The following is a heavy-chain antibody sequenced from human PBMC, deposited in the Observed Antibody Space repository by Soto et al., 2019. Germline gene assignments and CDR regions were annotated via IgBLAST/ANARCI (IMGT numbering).Heavy chain of an antibody. V-gene: IGHV1-18*01. D-gene: IGHD6-6*01. Sequence: QVQLMQSGPEVKKFGASVKVSCKASGYTFIDYGVNWVRQAPGQGLEWMGWISANSGSTNYAQRFQGRVTMTTDTSTSTAYMELRSLRSDDTAVYYCAIDVGLLAARSCDYWGQGSLGTGSS. CDR2: ISANSGST. CDR3: AIDVGLLAARSCDY. J-gene: IGHJ4*02. CDR1: GYTFIDYG.